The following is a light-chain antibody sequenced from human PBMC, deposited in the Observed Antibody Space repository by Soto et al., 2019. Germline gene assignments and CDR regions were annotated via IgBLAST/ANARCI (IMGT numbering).Light chain of an antibody. CDR2: DAS. V-gene: IGLV2-11*01. CDR3: CSYAANYVR. J-gene: IGLJ2*01. CDR1: ISDVGGFKY. Sequence: QSVLTQPRSVSGSPGQSVTISCTGTISDVGGFKYVSWYQQHPGKAPKLIIFDASKRPSGVPDRFSGSKSGYTASLTISGLQVEDEADYYCCSYAANYVRFGGGTKLTVL.